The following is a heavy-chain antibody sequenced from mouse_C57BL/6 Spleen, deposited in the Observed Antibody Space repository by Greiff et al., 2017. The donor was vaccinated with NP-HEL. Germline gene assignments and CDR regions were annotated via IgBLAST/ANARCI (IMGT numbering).Heavy chain of an antibody. CDR2: IDPSDSET. J-gene: IGHJ2*01. CDR3: ARDGWDYFDY. D-gene: IGHD1-2*01. Sequence: QVQLQQPGAELVRPGSSVKLSCKASGYTFTSYWMHWVKQRPIQGLEWIGNIDPSDSETHYNQKFKDKDTLTVDKSSCTAYMQLSSQTTEDSAVYYGARDGWDYFDYWGQGTTFTVSS. CDR1: GYTFTSYW. V-gene: IGHV1-52*01.